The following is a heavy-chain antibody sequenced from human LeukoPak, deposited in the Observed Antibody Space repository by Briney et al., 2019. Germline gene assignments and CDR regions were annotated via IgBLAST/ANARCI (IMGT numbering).Heavy chain of an antibody. CDR3: ARELKVGNTGYYFDY. CDR1: GGSISSYY. CDR2: IFYSGST. Sequence: SETLSFTCTVSGGSISSYYWSWIRQPPGKGLEWIGYIFYSGSTNYNPSLKSRVTISVDTSNNQFSLELNSVTSADTAVYFCARELKVGNTGYYFDYWGQGTLVTVSS. D-gene: IGHD4-17*01. J-gene: IGHJ4*02. V-gene: IGHV4-59*01.